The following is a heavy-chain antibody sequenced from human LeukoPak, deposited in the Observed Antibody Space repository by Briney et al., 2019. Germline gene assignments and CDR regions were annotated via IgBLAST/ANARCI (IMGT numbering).Heavy chain of an antibody. Sequence: SETLSLTCTVSGGSISSYYWSWIRQPPGKGLEWIGYIYYSGSTNYNPSLKSRVTISVDTSKNQFSLKLSSVTAADTAVYYCARSKAHLSTSWYGNWFDPWGQGTLVTVSS. CDR1: GGSISSYY. V-gene: IGHV4-59*08. CDR3: ARSKAHLSTSWYGNWFDP. CDR2: IYYSGST. D-gene: IGHD2-2*01. J-gene: IGHJ5*02.